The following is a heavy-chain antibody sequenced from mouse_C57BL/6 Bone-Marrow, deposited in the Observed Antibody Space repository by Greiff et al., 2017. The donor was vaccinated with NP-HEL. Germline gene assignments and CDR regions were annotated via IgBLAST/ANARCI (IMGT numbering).Heavy chain of an antibody. D-gene: IGHD3-3*01. V-gene: IGHV14-4*01. CDR1: GFNIKDDY. CDR2: IDPENGDT. Sequence: VQLKQSGAELVRPGASVKLSCTASGFNIKDDYMHWVKQRPEQGLEWIGWIDPENGDTEYASKFQGKATITADTSSNTAYLQLSSLTSEDTAVYYCTTQLTLNYFDYWGQGTTLTVSS. J-gene: IGHJ2*01. CDR3: TTQLTLNYFDY.